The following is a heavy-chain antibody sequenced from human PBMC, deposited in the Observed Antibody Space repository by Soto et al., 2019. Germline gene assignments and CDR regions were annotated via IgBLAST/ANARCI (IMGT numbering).Heavy chain of an antibody. D-gene: IGHD3-10*01. CDR2: IYPGDSDT. CDR1: GYSFTSYW. J-gene: IGHJ6*02. Sequence: EVQLVQSGAEVKKPGESLKISCKGSGYSFTSYWIGWVRQMPGKGLEWMGIIYPGDSDTRYSPSFQGQVTISADKSISTAYLQGSSLKASDTAMYYCARPSRALGDMVPSCPDVWGQGTTVTVSS. CDR3: ARPSRALGDMVPSCPDV. V-gene: IGHV5-51*01.